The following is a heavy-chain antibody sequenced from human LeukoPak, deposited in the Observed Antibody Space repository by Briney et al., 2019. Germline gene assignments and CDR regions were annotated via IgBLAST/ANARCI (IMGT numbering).Heavy chain of an antibody. CDR3: ARGGYSYGKNWFDP. CDR2: ISSSSDSI. CDR1: GFTLASYA. Sequence: GGSLRLSCAASGFTLASYAMSWVRQAPGKGLEWVSYISSSSDSIYYADSVKGRFTISRDNAKNSLYLQMNSLRDEDTAVYYCARGGYSYGKNWFDPWGQGTLVTVSS. D-gene: IGHD5-18*01. V-gene: IGHV3-48*02. J-gene: IGHJ5*02.